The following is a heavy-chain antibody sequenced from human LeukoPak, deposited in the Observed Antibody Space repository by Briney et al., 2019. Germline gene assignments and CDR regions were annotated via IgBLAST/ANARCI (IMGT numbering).Heavy chain of an antibody. CDR1: GFTFGDYA. CDR3: TRGPIQVWLYYSMDV. J-gene: IGHJ6*02. V-gene: IGHV3-49*04. Sequence: GGSLRLSCTASGFTFGDYAMSWVRQAPGKGLEWVGFIRSKTYGGTTEYAASVKGRFTISRDDSKSIAYLQMNSLKTEDTAVYYCTRGPIQVWLYYSMDVWGQGTTVTVSS. D-gene: IGHD5-18*01. CDR2: IRSKTYGGTT.